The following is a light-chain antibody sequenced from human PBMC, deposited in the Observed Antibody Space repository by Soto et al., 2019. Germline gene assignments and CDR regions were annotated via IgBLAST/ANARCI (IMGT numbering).Light chain of an antibody. V-gene: IGLV1-40*01. CDR3: QSYDSSLSVV. CDR1: SSNSGAGYD. J-gene: IGLJ2*01. Sequence: QSVLTQPPSVSGAPGQRVTISCTGSSSNSGAGYDVHWYQQLPGTAPKRLIYGNSNRPSGVPDRFSGSKSGTSASLAITGLQGEYEDDYYCQSYDSSLSVVFGGGTKLTVL. CDR2: GNS.